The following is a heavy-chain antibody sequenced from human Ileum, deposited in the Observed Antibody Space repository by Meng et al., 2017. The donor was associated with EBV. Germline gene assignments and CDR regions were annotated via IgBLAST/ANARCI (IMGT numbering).Heavy chain of an antibody. CDR2: MSYTGST. CDR1: NGSVSSYGYY. J-gene: IGHJ4*02. Sequence: QVQLQESVPGLVKPSDTLSLTCSVSNGSVSSYGYYWTWIRQPPGKGLEWIGYMSYTGSTNYKSTLKSRVTISVDKSKNQFSLKLSSVTAADTAVYYCTRERGGGDRGIQWGQGTLVTVSS. V-gene: IGHV4-61*08. CDR3: TRERGGGDRGIQ. D-gene: IGHD2-21*02.